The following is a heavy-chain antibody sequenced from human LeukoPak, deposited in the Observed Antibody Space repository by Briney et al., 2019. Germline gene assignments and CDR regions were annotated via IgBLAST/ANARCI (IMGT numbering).Heavy chain of an antibody. CDR3: ARGRVLRFLEWLLSPSWFDP. J-gene: IGHJ5*02. Sequence: SETLSLTCTVSGYSISSGYYWGWIRQPPGKGLEWIGSIYYSGSTYYNPSLKSRVTISVDTSKNQFSLKLSSVTAADTAVYYCARGRVLRFLEWLLSPSWFDPWGQGTLVTVSS. V-gene: IGHV4-38-2*02. CDR2: IYYSGST. CDR1: GYSISSGYY. D-gene: IGHD3-3*01.